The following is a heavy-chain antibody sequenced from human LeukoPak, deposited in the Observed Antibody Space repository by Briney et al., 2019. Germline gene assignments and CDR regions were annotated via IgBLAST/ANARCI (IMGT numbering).Heavy chain of an antibody. V-gene: IGHV3-23*01. J-gene: IGHJ4*02. CDR2: LTGGGGGT. CDR3: AKDKGAVTGTFDY. CDR1: GXTFSTYA. D-gene: IGHD1-14*01. Sequence: GGSLRLSCAASGXTFSTYAMSWVRQAPGKGMEWVSGLTGGGGGTSYADSVKGRFTISRDNSKNTLYLQMNSLRAEDTAVYYCAKDKGAVTGTFDYWGQGTLVTVSS.